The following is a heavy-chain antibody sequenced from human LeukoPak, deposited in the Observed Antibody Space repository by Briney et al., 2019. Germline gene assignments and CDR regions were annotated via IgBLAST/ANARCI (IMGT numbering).Heavy chain of an antibody. CDR3: ARGGEQWLAYFDY. Sequence: SETLSLTCAVYGGSFSGYYWSWIRQPPGKGLEWIGEINRSGSTNYNPSLKSRVTISVDTSKNQFSLKLSSVTAADTAVYYCARGGEQWLAYFDYWGQGTLVTVSS. V-gene: IGHV4-34*01. J-gene: IGHJ4*02. D-gene: IGHD6-19*01. CDR2: INRSGST. CDR1: GGSFSGYY.